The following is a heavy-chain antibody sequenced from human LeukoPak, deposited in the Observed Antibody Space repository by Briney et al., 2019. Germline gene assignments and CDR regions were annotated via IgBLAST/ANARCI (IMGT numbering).Heavy chain of an antibody. J-gene: IGHJ4*02. CDR3: ARGKKSAVTTSSDY. CDR2: ISSSGSTI. Sequence: GGSLRLSCAASGFTFSDYYMSWIRLAPGKGLEWLSYISSSGSTIFYADSVKGRFTISRDNSKNTLYLQMNSLRAEDTAVYYCARGKKSAVTTSSDYWGQGTLVTVSS. CDR1: GFTFSDYY. D-gene: IGHD4-17*01. V-gene: IGHV3-11*04.